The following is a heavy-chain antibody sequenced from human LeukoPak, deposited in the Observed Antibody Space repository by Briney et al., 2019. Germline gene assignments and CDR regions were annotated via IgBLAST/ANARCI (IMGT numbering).Heavy chain of an antibody. Sequence: PSETLSLTCTVSGXSINSYYWNWIRQPPGKGLEWIGYIYYSGSTNYNPSLRSRVTISLDTSKKQFSLKLSSVTAADTAIYYCAREGGTVPDYWGQGTLVTVSS. D-gene: IGHD4-17*01. CDR1: GXSINSYY. V-gene: IGHV4-59*01. CDR2: IYYSGST. J-gene: IGHJ4*02. CDR3: AREGGTVPDY.